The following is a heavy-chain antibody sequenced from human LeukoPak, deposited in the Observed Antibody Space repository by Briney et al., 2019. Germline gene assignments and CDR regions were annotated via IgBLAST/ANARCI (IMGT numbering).Heavy chain of an antibody. D-gene: IGHD6-6*01. CDR1: GFTFSSYA. V-gene: IGHV3-23*01. Sequence: PGGSLRLSCAASGFTFSSYAMSWVHQAPGKGLEWVSAISGSGGSTYYADSVKGRFTISRDNSKNTLYLQMNSLRAEDTAVYYCANLAAPGQTVQDYWGQGTLVTVSS. CDR3: ANLAAPGQTVQDY. J-gene: IGHJ4*02. CDR2: ISGSGGST.